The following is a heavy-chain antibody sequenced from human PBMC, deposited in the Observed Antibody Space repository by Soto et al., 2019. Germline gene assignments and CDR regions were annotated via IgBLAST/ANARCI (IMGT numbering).Heavy chain of an antibody. Sequence: GGSLRLSCAASGFTFSSYSMNWVRQAPGKGLEWVSSISSSSSYIYYADSVKGRFTISRDNAKNSLYLQMNSLRAEDTAVYYCARGAMITFGGVIADPQNTRWGQGTLVTVSS. J-gene: IGHJ4*02. D-gene: IGHD3-16*02. CDR2: ISSSSSYI. V-gene: IGHV3-21*01. CDR3: ARGAMITFGGVIADPQNTR. CDR1: GFTFSSYS.